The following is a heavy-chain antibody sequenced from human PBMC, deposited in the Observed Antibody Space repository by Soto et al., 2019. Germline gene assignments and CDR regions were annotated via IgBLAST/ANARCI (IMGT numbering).Heavy chain of an antibody. CDR2: INSDGSST. CDR3: VRAGYNNGWYYFDY. D-gene: IGHD6-13*01. CDR1: GFAFSSYW. J-gene: IGHJ4*02. V-gene: IGHV3-74*01. Sequence: EVQLVESGGGLVQPGGSLRLSCAAPGFAFSSYWMHWVRQAPGKGLVWVSRINSDGSSTRYAGSVKGRFTISRDNAKNTRYLQMNSLRTEDTALYYCVRAGYNNGWYYFDYWGQGTLVTVSS.